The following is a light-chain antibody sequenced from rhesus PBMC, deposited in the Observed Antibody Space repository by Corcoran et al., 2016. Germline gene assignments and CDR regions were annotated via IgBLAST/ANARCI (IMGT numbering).Light chain of an antibody. CDR2: FAS. CDR3: QKYNDWPPT. J-gene: IGKJ1*01. V-gene: IGKV3-42*02. CDR1: QSVGRT. Sequence: ETVMTQSPATLSVSPGERATLSCRASQSVGRTLAWYQQKPGQAPRLLIYFASTRATGIPDRFSGFGLGTEFTLTISSLEPGYVGVYYCQKYNDWPPTFGQGTKVEIK.